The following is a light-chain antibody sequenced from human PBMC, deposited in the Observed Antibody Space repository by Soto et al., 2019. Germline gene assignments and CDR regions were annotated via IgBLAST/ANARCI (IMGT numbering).Light chain of an antibody. Sequence: QPVLTQSPSASASLGASVKVTCTLSSGHTSYAIAWHQQQPEKGPRYLMKLNSDGSHSKGDGIPDRFSGSSSGAERYLIISSLQSEDEADYYCQTWGTGFHVVFGGGTQLTVL. J-gene: IGLJ2*01. CDR2: LNSDGSH. V-gene: IGLV4-69*01. CDR3: QTWGTGFHVV. CDR1: SGHTSYA.